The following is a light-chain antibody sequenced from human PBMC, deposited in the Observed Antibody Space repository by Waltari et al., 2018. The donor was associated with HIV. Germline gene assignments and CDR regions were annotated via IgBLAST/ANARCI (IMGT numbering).Light chain of an antibody. CDR3: AAWDDSLNGPHVV. CDR2: SNT. V-gene: IGLV1-44*01. Sequence: QSVLTQPPSASETPGQRVAISCSGSSSDIGSNAVNWYQQLPGTAPKLLIYSNTRRPSGVPDRFSGSKSGTSASLAISGLQSEDEADYYCAAWDDSLNGPHVVFGGGTKLTVL. CDR1: SSDIGSNA. J-gene: IGLJ2*01.